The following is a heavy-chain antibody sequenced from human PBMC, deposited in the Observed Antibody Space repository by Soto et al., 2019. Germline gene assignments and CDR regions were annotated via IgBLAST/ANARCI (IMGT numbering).Heavy chain of an antibody. CDR2: INHSGST. CDR1: GGSFSGYY. CDR3: AGAGAARPLTIDY. Sequence: PSETLSLTCAVYGGSFSGYYWSWIRQPSGKGLEWIGEINHSGSTNYNPSLKSRVTISVDTSKNQFSLKLSSVTAADTAVYYCAGAGAARPLTIDYWGQGTLVTVSS. J-gene: IGHJ4*02. V-gene: IGHV4-34*01. D-gene: IGHD6-6*01.